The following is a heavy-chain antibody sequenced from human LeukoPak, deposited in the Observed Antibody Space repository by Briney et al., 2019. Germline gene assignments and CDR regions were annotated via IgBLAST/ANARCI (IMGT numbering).Heavy chain of an antibody. CDR2: MNSGGDT. Sequence: GGSLRLSCVVSGFTVSSDLMNWVRQAPGKGLEWVSAMNSGGDTYYADSVRGRFIISRDKSRNTLYLQMNSLRVDDTAVYYCARGGPMVRGVLWGQGTLVTVSS. CDR1: GFTVSSDL. D-gene: IGHD3-10*01. CDR3: ARGGPMVRGVL. J-gene: IGHJ4*02. V-gene: IGHV3-53*01.